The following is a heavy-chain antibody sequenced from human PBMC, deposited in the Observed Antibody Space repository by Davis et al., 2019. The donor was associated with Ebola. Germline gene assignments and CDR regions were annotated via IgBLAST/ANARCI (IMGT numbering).Heavy chain of an antibody. J-gene: IGHJ3*01. CDR1: GFVFSNYV. CDR2: LGLSGDT. CDR3: AKDTSNVWFDV. V-gene: IGHV3-23*01. Sequence: GGSLRLSCAASGFVFSNYVMSWVRRAPGKGLEWVSTLGLSGDTYYADSVKGRFTISRDNSMNTLHLQMNSLRVEDTAIYYCAKDTSNVWFDVWGQGTMVTVSS. D-gene: IGHD1-26*01.